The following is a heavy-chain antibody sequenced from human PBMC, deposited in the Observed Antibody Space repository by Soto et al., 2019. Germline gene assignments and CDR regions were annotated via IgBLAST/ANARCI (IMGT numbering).Heavy chain of an antibody. CDR1: GVSMSSYY. Sequence: SETLSLTRAASGVSMSSYYWSWIRQPPGKRLEWIGNVYYSGSTRSNPSLKSRLTISLDPSNSHFSLRLASLSAADTAVYYCATQGIGVDTAYFDLWSQGRLVTVYS. CDR2: VYYSGST. V-gene: IGHV4-59*08. CDR3: ATQGIGVDTAYFDL. D-gene: IGHD5-18*01. J-gene: IGHJ4*02.